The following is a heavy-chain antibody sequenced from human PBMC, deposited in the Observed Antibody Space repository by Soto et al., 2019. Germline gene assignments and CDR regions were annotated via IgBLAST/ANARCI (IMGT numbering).Heavy chain of an antibody. D-gene: IGHD3-10*01. CDR3: ARSYYYGPGSYYGDYYYYGMDV. CDR1: GGTFSSYA. V-gene: IGHV1-69*13. J-gene: IGHJ6*02. CDR2: IIPIFGTA. Sequence: SVKVSCKASGGTFSSYAISWVRQAPGQGLEWMGGIIPIFGTANYAQKFQGRVTITADESTSTAYMELSSLRSEDTAVYYCARSYYYGPGSYYGDYYYYGMDVWGQGTTVTVSS.